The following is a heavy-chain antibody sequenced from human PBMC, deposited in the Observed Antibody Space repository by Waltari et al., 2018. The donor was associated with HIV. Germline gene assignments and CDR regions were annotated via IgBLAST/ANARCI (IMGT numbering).Heavy chain of an antibody. V-gene: IGHV1-69*08. D-gene: IGHD2-2*02. J-gene: IGHJ6*02. Sequence: QLQRVPSGAEVKKPESSVKVSCKASAGTFSSYTITRGRTSPGQGREWRGRISPIFCIANYAQKFQHRVTINAQKSTSRAYMERSRPRSEETAVYYCAGEYCSATSYYNYFSGMDVWGHGATVSVSS. CDR2: ISPIFCIA. CDR3: AGEYCSATSYYNYFSGMDV. CDR1: AGTFSSYT.